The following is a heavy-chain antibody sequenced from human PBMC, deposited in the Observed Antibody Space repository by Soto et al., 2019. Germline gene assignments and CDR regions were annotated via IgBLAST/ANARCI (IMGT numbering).Heavy chain of an antibody. CDR3: AKQFSSSTWYPFDH. D-gene: IGHD6-13*01. CDR1: GFTYNIYA. CDR2: ISAGVIDT. J-gene: IGHJ4*02. Sequence: EVQLLESGEALVQPGGSLRLSCAASGFTYNIYAMSWARQAPGKGLEWVAGISAGVIDTYYADSVKGRFTVSRDDSKNTLYLQMNSLRADDTAVYYCAKQFSSSTWYPFDHWGRGTLVTVSS. V-gene: IGHV3-23*01.